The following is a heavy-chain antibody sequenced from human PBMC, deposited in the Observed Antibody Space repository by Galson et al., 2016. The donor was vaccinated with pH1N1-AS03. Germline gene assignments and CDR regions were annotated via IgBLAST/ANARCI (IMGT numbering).Heavy chain of an antibody. CDR2: NYPGDSDT. Sequence: QSGAEVKKPGESLMISCKASGFRFTTYWIAWVRQLPGKGLEWMGFNYPGDSDTKYGPSFQGQVTISADKSISTAYLRWNSLKASDTAMYYCARGDGYNYYFDYWGQGTLVTVSS. J-gene: IGHJ4*02. CDR1: GFRFTTYW. CDR3: ARGDGYNYYFDY. D-gene: IGHD5-24*01. V-gene: IGHV5-51*03.